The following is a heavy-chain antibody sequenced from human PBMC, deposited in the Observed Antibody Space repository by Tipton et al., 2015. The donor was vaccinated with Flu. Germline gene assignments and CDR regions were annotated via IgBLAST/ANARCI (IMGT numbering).Heavy chain of an antibody. Sequence: TLSLTCTISGDSINDFYWSWIRQRPGKGLEWIGYIHYSGSTYYNPSLKSRLTISIDTSKTEFSLNLTSVTAADTAVYYCAREFSGGYTPYYYYHGLDVWGQGTTVTVSS. V-gene: IGHV4-59*01. CDR2: IHYSGST. CDR1: GDSINDFY. J-gene: IGHJ6*02. D-gene: IGHD5-12*01. CDR3: AREFSGGYTPYYYYHGLDV.